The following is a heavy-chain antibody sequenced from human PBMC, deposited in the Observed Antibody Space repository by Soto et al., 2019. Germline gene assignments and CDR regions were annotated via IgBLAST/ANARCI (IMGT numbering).Heavy chain of an antibody. CDR2: ISGSGGST. CDR3: AKDDCSGGSCYFGYFDY. Sequence: GGSLRLSCAASGFTFSSYAMSWVRQAPGKGLEWVSAISGSGGSTYYADSVKGRFTISRDNSKNTLYLQMNSLRAEDTAVYYCAKDDCSGGSCYFGYFDYWGQGTLVTVSS. V-gene: IGHV3-23*01. D-gene: IGHD2-15*01. J-gene: IGHJ4*02. CDR1: GFTFSSYA.